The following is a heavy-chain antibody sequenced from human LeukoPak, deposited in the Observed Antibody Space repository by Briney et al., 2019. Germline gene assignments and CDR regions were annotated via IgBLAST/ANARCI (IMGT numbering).Heavy chain of an antibody. Sequence: SETLSLTCSVSGVSFTDYYWTWIRQPAGKGLEWIGRIYASGSTNYDPSLRSRVTISIDKSKNQFSLNLASVTAAGTGVYYCAKEHTSTTGRHFDYWGQGILVTVS. CDR2: IYASGST. CDR1: GVSFTDYY. V-gene: IGHV4-4*07. CDR3: AKEHTSTTGRHFDY. D-gene: IGHD2-2*01. J-gene: IGHJ4*02.